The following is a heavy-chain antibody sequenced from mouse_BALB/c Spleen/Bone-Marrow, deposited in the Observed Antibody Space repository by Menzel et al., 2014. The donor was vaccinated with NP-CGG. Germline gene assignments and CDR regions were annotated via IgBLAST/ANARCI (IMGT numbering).Heavy chain of an antibody. CDR1: GFSFSNYG. CDR3: ARHAYYDQTEVSFVY. V-gene: IGHV5-9-2*01. CDR2: ISGDGRYT. J-gene: IGHJ3*01. D-gene: IGHD2-4*01. Sequence: DVMLVESGGGLVKSGGSLKLSCAASGFSFSNYGMSWVRPTPEKRLEWVATISGDGRYTFYSDSVRGRFTISRDNAKDNLYLQLSSLRSADTALYYCARHAYYDQTEVSFVYWGQGTLVTVSA.